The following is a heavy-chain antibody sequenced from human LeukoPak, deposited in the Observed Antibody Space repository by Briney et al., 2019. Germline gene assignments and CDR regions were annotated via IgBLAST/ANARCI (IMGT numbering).Heavy chain of an antibody. J-gene: IGHJ6*02. CDR3: ARAKTRSGGWFPDYYYYTMDV. CDR1: GFTFSIYA. D-gene: IGHD6-19*01. CDR2: ISYDGSDK. Sequence: GGSLRLSCAASGFTFSIYAMHWVRQAPGKGLECVTVISYDGSDKYYGDSVKGRFTIFRDNSKNTLYLQMNSLRAEDTAVYYCARAKTRSGGWFPDYYYYTMDVWGQGTTVTVSS. V-gene: IGHV3-30*04.